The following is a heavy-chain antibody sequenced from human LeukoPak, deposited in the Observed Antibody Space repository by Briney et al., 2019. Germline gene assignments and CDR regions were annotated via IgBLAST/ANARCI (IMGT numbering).Heavy chain of an antibody. CDR3: ARMYSGSYANDY. Sequence: ASVKVSCKASGYTFTSYGISWVRQAPGQGLEWMGWISAYNGNTNYAQKLQGRVIMTTDTSTSTAHMELRSLRSDDTAVYYCARMYSGSYANDYWGQGTLVTVSS. J-gene: IGHJ4*02. D-gene: IGHD1-26*01. V-gene: IGHV1-18*01. CDR1: GYTFTSYG. CDR2: ISAYNGNT.